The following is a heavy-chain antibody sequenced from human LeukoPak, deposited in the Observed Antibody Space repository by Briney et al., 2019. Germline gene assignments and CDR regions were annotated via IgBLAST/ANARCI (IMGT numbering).Heavy chain of an antibody. Sequence: PGGSLRLSCAASGFTFSSYWMSWVRQAPGKGLEWVANIKQDGSEKYYVDSVKGRFTISRDNAKNSLYLQMNSLRAEDTAVYYCASQPPLWEPAAGMPYYYYGMDVWGQGTTVTVSS. CDR2: IKQDGSEK. D-gene: IGHD6-13*01. V-gene: IGHV3-7*01. J-gene: IGHJ6*02. CDR3: ASQPPLWEPAAGMPYYYYGMDV. CDR1: GFTFSSYW.